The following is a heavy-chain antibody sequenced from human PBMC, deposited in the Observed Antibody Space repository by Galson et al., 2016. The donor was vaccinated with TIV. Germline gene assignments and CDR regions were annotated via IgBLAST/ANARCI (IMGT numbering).Heavy chain of an antibody. D-gene: IGHD1-20*01. CDR3: ASTVTGTRYYGMDV. CDR2: IYSVGNT. J-gene: IGHJ6*02. V-gene: IGHV3-53*01. Sequence: SLRLSCAASGFSVSSNYMTWVRQAPGKGLECVSVIYSVGNTYYADSVKGRFTISRDNSKSSLYLQTNRLRAEDTAVYYSASTVTGTRYYGMDVWGQGTMVTVSS. CDR1: GFSVSSNY.